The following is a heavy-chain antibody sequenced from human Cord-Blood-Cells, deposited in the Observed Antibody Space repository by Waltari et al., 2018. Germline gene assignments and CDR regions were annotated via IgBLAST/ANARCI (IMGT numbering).Heavy chain of an antibody. J-gene: IGHJ3*02. V-gene: IGHV4-4*07. CDR3: AREPPRGSSVDI. CDR2: IYTSGST. Sequence: QVQLQESGPGLVKPSETLSLTCTASGGSISSSYCTWIRQPAGKGLEWIGRIYTSGSTNYNPSLKSRVTMSVDTSKNQFSLKLSSVTAADTAVYYCAREPPRGSSVDIWGQGTMVTVSS. CDR1: GGSISSSY. D-gene: IGHD6-6*01.